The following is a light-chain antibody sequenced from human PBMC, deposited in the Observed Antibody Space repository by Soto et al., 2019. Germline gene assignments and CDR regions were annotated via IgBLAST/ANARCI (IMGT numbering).Light chain of an antibody. J-gene: IGKJ1*01. Sequence: QMTQSPSTVSASVGDRVTITVLASRSISGWLAWYQQNPGKAPKILIYHASSLESGVPSRFSGSGSGTEFTLTISSLQPDELATYYCQQYNSYPWTFGQGTKV. CDR3: QQYNSYPWT. CDR2: HAS. CDR1: RSISGW. V-gene: IGKV1-5*01.